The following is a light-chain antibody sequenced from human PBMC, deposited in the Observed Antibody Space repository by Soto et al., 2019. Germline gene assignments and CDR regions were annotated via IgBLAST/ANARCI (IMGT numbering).Light chain of an antibody. J-gene: IGLJ2*01. Sequence: QSVLTQPASVSGSPAQSITISCTGASSDVGSYNLVSWYQQHPGKAPKLMIYEGSKRPSGVSNRFSGSKSGNTASLTISGLQAEDEANYDCCSYAGSNTPVVFGGGTKLSVL. V-gene: IGLV2-23*01. CDR1: SSDVGSYNL. CDR3: CSYAGSNTPVV. CDR2: EGS.